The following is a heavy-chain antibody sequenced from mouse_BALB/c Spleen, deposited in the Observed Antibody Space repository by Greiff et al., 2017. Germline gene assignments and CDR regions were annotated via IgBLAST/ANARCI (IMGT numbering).Heavy chain of an antibody. CDR1: GFAFSSYD. J-gene: IGHJ3*01. CDR2: ISSGGGST. D-gene: IGHD2-4*01. V-gene: IGHV5-12-1*01. CDR3: ARQLSTMITGFAY. Sequence: EVQLVESGGGLVKPGGSLKLSCAASGFAFSSYDMSWVRQTPEKGLEWVAYISSGGGSTYYPDTVKGRFTISRDNAKNTLYLQMSSLKSEDTAMYYCARQLSTMITGFAYWGQGTLVTVSA.